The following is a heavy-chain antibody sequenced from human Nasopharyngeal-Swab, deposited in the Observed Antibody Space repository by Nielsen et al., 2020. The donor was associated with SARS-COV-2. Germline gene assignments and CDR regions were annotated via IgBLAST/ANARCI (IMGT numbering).Heavy chain of an antibody. CDR3: ARHDYGDFIPPDY. Sequence: GESLKISCKGFGYSFTSYWIVWVRQMPGKGLEWMGIIYPVDSDTRYSPSFQGQVTISADKTISTAYLQWSSLRASDTAMYYCARHDYGDFIPPDYWGQGTLVTVSS. V-gene: IGHV5-51*01. CDR1: GYSFTSYW. CDR2: IYPVDSDT. D-gene: IGHD4-17*01. J-gene: IGHJ4*02.